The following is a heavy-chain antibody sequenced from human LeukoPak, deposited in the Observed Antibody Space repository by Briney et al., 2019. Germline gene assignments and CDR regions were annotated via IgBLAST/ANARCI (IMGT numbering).Heavy chain of an antibody. Sequence: PGGSLRLSCAASGFTFSSYGMHWVRQAPGKGLEWVANIKQDGSEKYYVDSVEGRFTISRDNAKNSLYLQMNSLRAEDTAVYYCARTYYDILTGYNPYFDYWGQGILVTVSS. V-gene: IGHV3-7*01. CDR3: ARTYYDILTGYNPYFDY. CDR1: GFTFSSYG. CDR2: IKQDGSEK. D-gene: IGHD3-9*01. J-gene: IGHJ4*02.